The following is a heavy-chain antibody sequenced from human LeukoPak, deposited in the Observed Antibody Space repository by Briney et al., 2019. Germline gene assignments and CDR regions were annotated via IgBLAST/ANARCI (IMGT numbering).Heavy chain of an antibody. CDR1: GFSVTNNY. V-gene: IGHV3-74*01. CDR2: INSDGSST. Sequence: GGSLRLSCAVSGFSVTNNYMSWVRQAPGKGLVWVSRINSDGSSTSYADSVKGRFTISRDNSKNTLYLQMSSLRAEDTALYYCAKKRESSPTSFDNWGQGTLVTVSS. D-gene: IGHD2/OR15-2a*01. CDR3: AKKRESSPTSFDN. J-gene: IGHJ4*02.